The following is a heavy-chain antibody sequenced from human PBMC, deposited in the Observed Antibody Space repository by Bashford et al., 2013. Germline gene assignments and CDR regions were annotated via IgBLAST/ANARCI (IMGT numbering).Heavy chain of an antibody. D-gene: IGHD5-12*01. J-gene: IGHJ5*02. V-gene: IGHV1-2*02. CDR2: INPDSGAT. Sequence: VASVKVSCQAFEYTFTGYHLHWVRQAPGRGLEWLGWINPDSGATAYAQKFQGRVTMTRDTSINTAYLDLISLRSDDTAVYYCARWPRGYSNAYRQQNSWFDPWGQGTLVTVSS. CDR1: EYTFTGYH. CDR3: ARWPRGYSNAYRQQNSWFDP.